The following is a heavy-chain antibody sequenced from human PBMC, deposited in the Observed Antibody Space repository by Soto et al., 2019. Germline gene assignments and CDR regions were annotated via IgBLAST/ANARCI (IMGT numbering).Heavy chain of an antibody. CDR2: IVVGSGKT. D-gene: IGHD5-12*01. Sequence: SVKVSCKASGFTFTSSAMQWVRQARGQRLERIRWIVVGSGKTNYAQKFQERVTITRDMSTSTTYMEMSGLRSEDTAVYYCAAGGGYRDYYYYMDVWGKGTTVTVSS. V-gene: IGHV1-58*02. CDR1: GFTFTSSA. J-gene: IGHJ6*03. CDR3: AAGGGYRDYYYYMDV.